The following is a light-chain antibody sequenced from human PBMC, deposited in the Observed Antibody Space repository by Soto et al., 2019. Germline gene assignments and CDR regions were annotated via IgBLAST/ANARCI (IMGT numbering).Light chain of an antibody. V-gene: IGLV2-11*01. CDR1: SSDVGAYDY. CDR2: HVS. Sequence: QSVLTQPRSVSGSPGQSVTISCTGTSSDVGAYDYVSWYQQHPGKAPKLLIYHVSKRPSGVSSRFSGSKSGNTASLTISGLQAEDEADYYCCSYASSSSYVFGTGTKLTVL. J-gene: IGLJ1*01. CDR3: CSYASSSSYV.